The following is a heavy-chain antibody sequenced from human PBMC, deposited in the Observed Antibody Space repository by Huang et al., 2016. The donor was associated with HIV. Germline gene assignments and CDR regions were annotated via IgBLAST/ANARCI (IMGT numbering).Heavy chain of an antibody. CDR3: ARSEPSRYYFDY. CDR1: GLTSSNYA. Sequence: QVQLVEYGGGGVQPGTSLRLSCEASGLTSSNYAMNWVPQAPGKGVDWVAVISNEGSTKYYADSVKGRFTISRDNSKNTLYLQMNSLRAEDTAVYYCARSEPSRYYFDYWGQGTLVTVSS. J-gene: IGHJ4*02. V-gene: IGHV3-30-3*01. CDR2: ISNEGSTK.